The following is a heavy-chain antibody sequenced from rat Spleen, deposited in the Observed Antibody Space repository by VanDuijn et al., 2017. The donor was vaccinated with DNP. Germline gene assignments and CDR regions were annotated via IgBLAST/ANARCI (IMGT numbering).Heavy chain of an antibody. CDR1: GFSLTSYT. D-gene: IGHD1-5*01. CDR2: MSSGGST. J-gene: IGHJ3*01. CDR3: ARSKYNYVGWFAY. Sequence: QVQLKESGPGLVQPSQTLSLTCTVSGFSLTSYTVSWVRQPPGKGLEWIASMSSGGSTYDNSALKSQLSISRDTSKRQVFLKMNSVQTEDTAMYFCARSKYNYVGWFAYWGQGTLVTVSS. V-gene: IGHV2-6*01.